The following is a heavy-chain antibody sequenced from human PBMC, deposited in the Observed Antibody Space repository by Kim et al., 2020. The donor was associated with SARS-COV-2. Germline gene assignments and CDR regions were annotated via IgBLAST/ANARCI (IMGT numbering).Heavy chain of an antibody. V-gene: IGHV3-7*03. CDR3: AREGDASPRTYYDYVWGSQHPGGSFDY. D-gene: IGHD3-16*01. Sequence: GGSLRLSCAASGFTFSSYWMSWVRQAPGKGLEWVANIKQDGSEKYYVDSVKGRFTISRDNAKNSLYLQMNSLRAEDTAVYYCAREGDASPRTYYDYVWGSQHPGGSFDYWGQGTLVTVSS. CDR2: IKQDGSEK. J-gene: IGHJ4*02. CDR1: GFTFSSYW.